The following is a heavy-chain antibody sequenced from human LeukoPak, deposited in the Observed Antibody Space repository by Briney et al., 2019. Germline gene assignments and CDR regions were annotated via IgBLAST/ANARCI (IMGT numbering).Heavy chain of an antibody. V-gene: IGHV3-33*01. CDR2: IWYDGSNK. D-gene: IGHD2-15*01. CDR1: GFTFSSYG. J-gene: IGHJ4*02. CDR3: ARDGGGYCSGGSCYFPAPFVY. Sequence: PGGSLRLSCAASGFTFSSYGMHWARQAPGKGLEWVAGIWYDGSNKYYADSVKGRFTISRDNYKHTVYLQMNTLRAEDTAVYYCARDGGGYCSGGSCYFPAPFVYWGEGALVTVSP.